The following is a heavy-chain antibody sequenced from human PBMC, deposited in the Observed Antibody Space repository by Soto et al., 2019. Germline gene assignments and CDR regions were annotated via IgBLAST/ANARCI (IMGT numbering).Heavy chain of an antibody. CDR1: GFTFSSYS. Sequence: EVQLVESGGGLVQPGGSLRLSCAASGFTFSSYSMNWVRQAPGKGLEWVSYISSSSSTIYYADSVKGRFTISRDNAKNSLYLQMNSLRDEDTAVYYCARDGEQWLVAPASDVWGQGTTVTVSS. V-gene: IGHV3-48*02. CDR2: ISSSSSTI. J-gene: IGHJ6*02. D-gene: IGHD6-19*01. CDR3: ARDGEQWLVAPASDV.